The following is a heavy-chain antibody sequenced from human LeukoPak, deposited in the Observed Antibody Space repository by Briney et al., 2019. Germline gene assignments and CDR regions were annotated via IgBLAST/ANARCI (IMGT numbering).Heavy chain of an antibody. D-gene: IGHD6-13*01. CDR3: ARVGHSSSWPRLYYYYGMDV. CDR1: GGSISSYY. CDR2: IYYSGST. V-gene: IGHV4-59*01. Sequence: SETLSLTCTVSGGSISSYYWSWIRQPPGKGLEWIGYIYYSGSTNYNPSLKSRVTISVDTSKNQFSLKLSSATAADTAVYYCARVGHSSSWPRLYYYYGMDVWGQGTTVTVSS. J-gene: IGHJ6*02.